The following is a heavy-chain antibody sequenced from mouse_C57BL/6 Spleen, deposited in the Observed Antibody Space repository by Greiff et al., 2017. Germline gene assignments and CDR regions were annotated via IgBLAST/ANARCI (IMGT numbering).Heavy chain of an antibody. J-gene: IGHJ4*01. V-gene: IGHV1-53*01. D-gene: IGHD2-10*01. CDR3: ARLEAYPSYAMDD. CDR1: GYTFTSYW. CDR2: INPSNGGT. Sequence: QVQLQQPGTELVKPGASVKLSCKASGYTFTSYWMHWVKQRPGQGLEWIGYINPSNGGTNYNEKFKSKATLTVDNPSSTAYMQLSSLTSEDSAVYYCARLEAYPSYAMDDWGQGTSVTVSS.